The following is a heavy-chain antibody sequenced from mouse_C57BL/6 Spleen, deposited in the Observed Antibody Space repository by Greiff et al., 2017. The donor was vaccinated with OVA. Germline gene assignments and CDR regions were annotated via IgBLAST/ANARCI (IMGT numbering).Heavy chain of an antibody. Sequence: EVQRVESGPGLVKPSQSLSLTCSVTGYSITSGYYWNWIRQFPGNKLEWMGYISYDGSNNYNPSLKNRISITRDTSKNQFFLKLNSVTTEDTATYYCARDRVYSYFDYWGQGTTLTVSS. CDR2: ISYDGSN. CDR1: GYSITSGYY. D-gene: IGHD2-1*01. J-gene: IGHJ2*01. V-gene: IGHV3-6*01. CDR3: ARDRVYSYFDY.